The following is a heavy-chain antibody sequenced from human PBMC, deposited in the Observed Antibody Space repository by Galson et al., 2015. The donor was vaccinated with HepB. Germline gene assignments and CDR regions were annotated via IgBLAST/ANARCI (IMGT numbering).Heavy chain of an antibody. CDR2: ISSNGGST. CDR3: ARTYYDSTGFSKNWYFDL. CDR1: GFTFKNYA. D-gene: IGHD3-22*01. V-gene: IGHV3-64*01. J-gene: IGHJ2*01. Sequence: SLRLSCAASGFTFKNYAMHWVRQAPGKGLEYVSTISSNGGSTYYANSVKGRFTISRDNSKNTQYLQMGSLRAEDMAVYYCARTYYDSTGFSKNWYFDLWGRGTLVTVSS.